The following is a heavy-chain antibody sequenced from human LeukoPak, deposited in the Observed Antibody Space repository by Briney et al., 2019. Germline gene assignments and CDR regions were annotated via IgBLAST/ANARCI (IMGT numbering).Heavy chain of an antibody. CDR2: LKSKNNGGTV. Sequence: GGSLRLSCAASGLTFSNAWMSWVRQAPGKGLEWVGRLKSKNNGGTVDYAAPVKGRFTISRDDSKDTFYLQMNSLKSEDTAVYYCCTVSGFGTSWDHWGQGTLVTVSS. V-gene: IGHV3-15*01. D-gene: IGHD6-13*01. CDR3: CTVSGFGTSWDH. J-gene: IGHJ4*02. CDR1: GLTFSNAW.